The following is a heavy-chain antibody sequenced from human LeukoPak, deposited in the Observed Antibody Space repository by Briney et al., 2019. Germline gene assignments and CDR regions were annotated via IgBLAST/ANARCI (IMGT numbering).Heavy chain of an antibody. D-gene: IGHD3-22*01. CDR3: ARDGSSGYDAFDI. Sequence: ASVKVSCKAPGYTFTGYYMHWVRQAPGQGLEWMGWINPNSGGTNYAQKFQGRVTMTRDTSISTAYMELSRLRSDDTAVYYCARDGSSGYDAFDIWGQGTMVTVSS. V-gene: IGHV1-2*02. CDR1: GYTFTGYY. CDR2: INPNSGGT. J-gene: IGHJ3*02.